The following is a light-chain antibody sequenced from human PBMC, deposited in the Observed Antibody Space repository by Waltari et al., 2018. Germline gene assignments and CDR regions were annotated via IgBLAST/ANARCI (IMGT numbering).Light chain of an antibody. CDR1: QNIQSR. V-gene: IGKV1-5*03. CDR2: KAS. J-gene: IGKJ1*01. Sequence: DIQITQSPPTLSASVGDRVTITCRASQNIQSRLAWYQQKPGKAPKVLIYKASTLESGVPSRFSGTGSGTDFTLTISSLQPDDYATYYCQQYDSYWTFGQGTKVEIK. CDR3: QQYDSYWT.